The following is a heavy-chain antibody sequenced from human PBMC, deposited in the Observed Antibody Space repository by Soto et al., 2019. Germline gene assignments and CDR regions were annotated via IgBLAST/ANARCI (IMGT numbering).Heavy chain of an antibody. J-gene: IGHJ4*02. D-gene: IGHD3-3*01. CDR3: ARGRGRVLEWLPQENYFDY. CDR1: RRSISSYY. CDR2: IYYSGST. Sequence: SETLSLTCTVSRRSISSYYWTWILQPPGKGLEWIGYIYYSGSTNYNPSLKSRVTISVDTSKNQFSLKLSSVTAADTAVYYCARGRGRVLEWLPQENYFDYWGEGTLVTVSS. V-gene: IGHV4-59*01.